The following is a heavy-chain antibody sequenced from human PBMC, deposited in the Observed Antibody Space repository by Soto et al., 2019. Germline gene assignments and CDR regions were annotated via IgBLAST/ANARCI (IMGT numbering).Heavy chain of an antibody. CDR3: AKAPQAMIVVVGFDY. Sequence: GGSLRLSCAASGFTFSSYGMHWVRQAPGKGLEWVAVISYDGSNKYYADSVKGRFTISRDNSKNTLYLQMNSLRAEDTAVYYCAKAPQAMIVVVGFDYWGQGXLVTVYS. CDR1: GFTFSSYG. CDR2: ISYDGSNK. J-gene: IGHJ4*02. D-gene: IGHD3-22*01. V-gene: IGHV3-30*18.